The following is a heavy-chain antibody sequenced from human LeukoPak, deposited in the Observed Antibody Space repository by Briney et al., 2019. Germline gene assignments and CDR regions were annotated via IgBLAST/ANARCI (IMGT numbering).Heavy chain of an antibody. CDR3: AKSVESAVTTNPYFDY. Sequence: KGLKWVSVISGSGGSTYNVDPVKGRFTISRDNSKNTLYLQMNSLRAEDTAVYYCAKSVESAVTTNPYFDYWGQGILVTVSS. V-gene: IGHV3-23*01. D-gene: IGHD4-17*01. CDR2: ISGSGGST. J-gene: IGHJ4*02.